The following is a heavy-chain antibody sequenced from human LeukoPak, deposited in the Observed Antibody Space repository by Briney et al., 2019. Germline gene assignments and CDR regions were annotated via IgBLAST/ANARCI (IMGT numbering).Heavy chain of an antibody. Sequence: PGRSLRLSCAASGFTFDDYAMHWVRQAPGKGLEWVSGISWNSGSIGYADSVKGRFTISRDNAKNSLYLQMNSLRAEDTAWYYCAKGTPGYFDYWGQGTLVTVSS. CDR1: GFTFDDYA. CDR2: ISWNSGSI. CDR3: AKGTPGYFDY. V-gene: IGHV3-9*01. J-gene: IGHJ4*02.